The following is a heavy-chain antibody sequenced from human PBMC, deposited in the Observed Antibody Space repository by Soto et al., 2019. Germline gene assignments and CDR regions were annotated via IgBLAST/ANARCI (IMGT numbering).Heavy chain of an antibody. CDR2: ISSSSSTI. CDR1: GFTFSSYS. V-gene: IGHV3-48*01. J-gene: IGHJ5*02. Sequence: GGSQRLSCAASGFTFSSYSMNWVRQAPGKGLEWVSYISSSSSTIYYADSVKGRFTISRDNAKNSLYLQMNSLRAEDTAVYYCARHPERIAEIGWFDPWGQGTLVTVPQ. CDR3: ARHPERIAEIGWFDP. D-gene: IGHD6-13*01.